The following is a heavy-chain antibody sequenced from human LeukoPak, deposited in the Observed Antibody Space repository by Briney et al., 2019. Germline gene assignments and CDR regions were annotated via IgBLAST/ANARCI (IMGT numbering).Heavy chain of an antibody. CDR1: GYSISSGYY. J-gene: IGHJ4*02. CDR3: AGGRGQLVPGDY. CDR2: IYHSGST. V-gene: IGHV4-38-2*02. Sequence: SETLSLTCTVSGYSISSGYYWGWIRQPPGKGLEWIGSIYHSGSTYYNPSLKSRVTISVDTSKNQFSLKLSSVTAADTAVYYCAGGRGQLVPGDYWGQGTLVTVFS. D-gene: IGHD6-6*01.